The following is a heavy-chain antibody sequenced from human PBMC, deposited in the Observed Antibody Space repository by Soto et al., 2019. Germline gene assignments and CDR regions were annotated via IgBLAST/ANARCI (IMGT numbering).Heavy chain of an antibody. CDR3: ARDTGWGLGY. D-gene: IGHD6-19*01. CDR2: IYYSGGT. V-gene: IGHV4-4*02. CDR1: GDSINSNYC. Sequence: SETLALTCAVSGDSINSNYCWTWVRQPPGKGLEWIAEIYYSGGTSYNPSLKSRVTISMDKSKNQFSLNLTSVTAADTAMYYCARDTGWGLGYWAQGSLVLVSS. J-gene: IGHJ4*02.